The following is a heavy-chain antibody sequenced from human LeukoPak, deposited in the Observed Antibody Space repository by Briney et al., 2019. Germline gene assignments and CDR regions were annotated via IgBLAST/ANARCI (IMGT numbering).Heavy chain of an antibody. CDR1: GGTFSSYA. Sequence: SVKVSCKASGGTFSSYAISWVRQAPGQGLEWMGGIIPIFGTANYAQKFQGRVTITADESTSTAYMELSSLRSEDTAVYYCARGTSAASGWYRLVVYYYMDVWGKGTSVTVSS. D-gene: IGHD6-19*01. CDR3: ARGTSAASGWYRLVVYYYMDV. V-gene: IGHV1-69*13. J-gene: IGHJ6*03. CDR2: IIPIFGTA.